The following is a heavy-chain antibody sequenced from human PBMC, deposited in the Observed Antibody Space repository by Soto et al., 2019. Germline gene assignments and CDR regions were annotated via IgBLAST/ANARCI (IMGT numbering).Heavy chain of an antibody. D-gene: IGHD3-3*01. J-gene: IGHJ4*02. CDR3: AKPMSEGYYDFYVGY. CDR1: GFTFSSYA. V-gene: IGHV3-23*01. Sequence: EVQLLESGGGLVQPGGSLRLSCAASGFTFSSYAMSWFRQAPGKGLEWVSAISGSGGSTYYADSVKGRFTISRDNSKNTLYLQMNSLRAEYTAVYYCAKPMSEGYYDFYVGYWGQGTLVTVSS. CDR2: ISGSGGST.